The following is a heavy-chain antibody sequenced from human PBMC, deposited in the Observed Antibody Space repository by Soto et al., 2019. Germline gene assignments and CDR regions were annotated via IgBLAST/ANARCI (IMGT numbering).Heavy chain of an antibody. V-gene: IGHV3-30-3*01. CDR1: GFTFSSKA. J-gene: IGHJ3*01. CDR2: ISYDGSNK. CDR3: TREGHSGSYLNDAFDV. D-gene: IGHD1-26*01. Sequence: SGGSLRLSCAASGFTFSSKAMHWVRQAPGKGLEWVAVISYDGSNKYYADSVKSRFTISRDNSKNTLYLQMNSLRVEDTFVYYCTREGHSGSYLNDAFDVWGQGTMVTVSS.